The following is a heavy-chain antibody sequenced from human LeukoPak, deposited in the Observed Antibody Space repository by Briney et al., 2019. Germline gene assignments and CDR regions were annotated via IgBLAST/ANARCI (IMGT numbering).Heavy chain of an antibody. V-gene: IGHV4-34*01. CDR3: ARGFRYYDYGWGSYRPDAFDI. J-gene: IGHJ3*02. Sequence: SETLSLTCAVYGGSFSGYYWSWIRQPPGKGLEWIGEINHSGSTNYNPSLKSRVTISVDTSKNQFSLKLSSVTAADTAVYYCARGFRYYDYGWGSYRPDAFDIWGQGTMVTVSS. CDR2: INHSGST. CDR1: GGSFSGYY. D-gene: IGHD3-16*02.